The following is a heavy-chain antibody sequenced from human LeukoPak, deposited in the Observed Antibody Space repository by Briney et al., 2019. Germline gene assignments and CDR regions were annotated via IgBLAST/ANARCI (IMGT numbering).Heavy chain of an antibody. J-gene: IGHJ4*02. CDR1: GFTFSSYS. V-gene: IGHV3-48*04. Sequence: PGGSLRLSWAASGFTFSSYSMNWVRQAPGKGLEWVSYISSSSSTIYYADSVKGRFTISRDNAKNSPYLQMNSLRPEDTAVYYCARDCSSTSCYRERELDYWGQGTLVTVSS. D-gene: IGHD2-2*02. CDR3: ARDCSSTSCYRERELDY. CDR2: ISSSSSTI.